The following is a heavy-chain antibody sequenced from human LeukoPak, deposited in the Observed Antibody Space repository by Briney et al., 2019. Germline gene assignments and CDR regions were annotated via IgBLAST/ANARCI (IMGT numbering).Heavy chain of an antibody. CDR2: ISGSGGST. CDR1: GFTFSSYA. V-gene: IGHV3-23*01. J-gene: IGHJ4*02. Sequence: GGSLRLSCAASGFTFSSYAMSWVRQAPGKGLEWVSAISGSGGSTYYADSVKGRFTISRDNSKNTLYLQMNSLRAEDTAVYYCAKWHLSSSWSSGDYWGQGNLVTVSS. CDR3: AKWHLSSSWSSGDY. D-gene: IGHD6-13*01.